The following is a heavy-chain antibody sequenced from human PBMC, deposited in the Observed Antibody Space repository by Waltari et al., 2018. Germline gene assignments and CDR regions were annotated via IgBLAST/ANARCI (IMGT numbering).Heavy chain of an antibody. CDR1: GYTFTDYY. CDR2: VDPEDGET. V-gene: IGHV1-69-2*01. J-gene: IGHJ6*03. D-gene: IGHD6-13*01. CDR3: ATGFSSWYSSDYYYMDV. Sequence: EVQLVQSGAEVKKPGATVKISCKVSGYTFTDYYMHWVQQAPGQGLEWMGLVDPEDGETIYAEKFQGRVTITADTSTDTAYMELSSLRSEDTAVYYCATGFSSWYSSDYYYMDVWGKGTTVTVSS.